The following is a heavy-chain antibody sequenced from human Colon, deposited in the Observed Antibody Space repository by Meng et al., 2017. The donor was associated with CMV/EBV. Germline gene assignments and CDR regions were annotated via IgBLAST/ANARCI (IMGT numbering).Heavy chain of an antibody. CDR2: IIPMLGMA. D-gene: IGHD3-10*01. V-gene: IGHV1-69*02. CDR1: GGTFSSYT. J-gene: IGHJ6*02. CDR3: ARGRGYPVVRGAPLKTYSHYYGMDV. Sequence: SVKVSCKASGGTFSSYTISWVRQAPGQGLEWMGRIIPMLGMARYAQKFQGRVTISADKSTSTAYMELSGLRSDDTAVYFCARGRGYPVVRGAPLKTYSHYYGMDVWGQGTTVTVSS.